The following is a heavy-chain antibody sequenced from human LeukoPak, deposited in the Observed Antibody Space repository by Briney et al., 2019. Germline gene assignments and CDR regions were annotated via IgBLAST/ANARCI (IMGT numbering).Heavy chain of an antibody. CDR1: GFTFSSYA. D-gene: IGHD4-17*01. Sequence: GGSLRLSCAASGFTFSSYAMNWVRQAAGKGLEWVSGISGSGGSTYYADSVKGRFTISRDNSKNTLYLQMNSLRAEDTAVYYCAKRIYGDSLLDYWGQGTLVTVSS. CDR3: AKRIYGDSLLDY. CDR2: ISGSGGST. V-gene: IGHV3-23*01. J-gene: IGHJ4*02.